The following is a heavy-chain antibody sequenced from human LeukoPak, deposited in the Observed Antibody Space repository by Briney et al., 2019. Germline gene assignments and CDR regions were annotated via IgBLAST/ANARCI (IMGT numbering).Heavy chain of an antibody. Sequence: SETLSLTCTVPGGSISSYYWSWIRQPPGKGLEWIGYIYYSGSTNYNPSLKSRVTISVDTSKNQFTLKLSSVTAADTAVYYCAASIAAAGTKVIGAFDIWGQGTMVTVSS. V-gene: IGHV4-59*01. D-gene: IGHD6-13*01. CDR3: AASIAAAGTKVIGAFDI. CDR1: GGSISSYY. CDR2: IYYSGST. J-gene: IGHJ3*02.